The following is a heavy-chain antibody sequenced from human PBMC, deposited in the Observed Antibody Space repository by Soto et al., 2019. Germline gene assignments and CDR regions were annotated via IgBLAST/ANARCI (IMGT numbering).Heavy chain of an antibody. J-gene: IGHJ6*02. D-gene: IGHD3-22*01. CDR2: IIPIFGTA. V-gene: IGHV1-69*13. CDR3: ARDYDSSGDYYYYGMDV. CDR1: GGTFSSYA. Sequence: ASVKVSCKASGGTFSSYAISWVRQAPGQGLEWMGGIIPIFGTANYAQKLQGRVTITADESTSTAYMELSSLRSEDTAVYYCARDYDSSGDYYYYGMDVWGQGTTVTVSS.